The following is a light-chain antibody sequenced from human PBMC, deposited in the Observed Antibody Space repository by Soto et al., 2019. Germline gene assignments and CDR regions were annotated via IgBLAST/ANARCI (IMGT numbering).Light chain of an antibody. V-gene: IGLV1-40*01. CDR3: QSYASSLSGFV. J-gene: IGLJ1*01. CDR2: GNN. Sequence: QSVLTQSPSVSGAPGQRVTISCTGSSSNIGAGYDVHWYQQVPGTAPKLLIYGNNNRPSGVPDRFSGSKSGTSASLAITGLQAEDEADYYCQSYASSLSGFVFATGTKVTVL. CDR1: SSNIGAGYD.